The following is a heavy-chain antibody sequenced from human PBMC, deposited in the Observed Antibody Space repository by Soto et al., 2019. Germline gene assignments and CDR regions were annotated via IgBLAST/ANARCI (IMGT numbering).Heavy chain of an antibody. Sequence: QVQLVQSGAEVKKPGSSVKVSCKASGGTFSSYAISWVRQAPGQGLEWMGGIIPIFGTANYAQKFQGRVTITEDKSTSTAYMELSSLRSEDTAVYYCARDAVVPAAMGYYYYYGMDVWGQGTTVTVSS. CDR3: ARDAVVPAAMGYYYYYGMDV. D-gene: IGHD2-2*01. CDR1: GGTFSSYA. V-gene: IGHV1-69*06. CDR2: IIPIFGTA. J-gene: IGHJ6*02.